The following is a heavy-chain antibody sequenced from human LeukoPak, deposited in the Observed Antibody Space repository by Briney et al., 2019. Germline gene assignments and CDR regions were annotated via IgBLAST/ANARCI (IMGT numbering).Heavy chain of an antibody. V-gene: IGHV3-74*01. Sequence: HWVRQAXXXXLVWVSRINSDGSSTSYADSVKGRFTISRDNAKNTLYLQMNSLRAEDTAVYYCARGGWFIVDYWGQGTLVTVSS. CDR3: ARGGWFIVDY. CDR2: INSDGSST. D-gene: IGHD3-10*01. J-gene: IGHJ4*02.